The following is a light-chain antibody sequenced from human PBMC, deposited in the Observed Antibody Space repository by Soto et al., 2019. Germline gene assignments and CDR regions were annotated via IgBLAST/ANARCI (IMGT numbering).Light chain of an antibody. CDR2: AAS. CDR1: QSISSS. Sequence: DIQMTQSPSSLSASVGDRVTITCRASQSISSSLNWYQQKPGKAPKLRIYAASSLQSGVPSRFSGSGSGTDFTLTISSLQPEDFATYYCQQSYSTPLTFGPGTKVDIK. CDR3: QQSYSTPLT. V-gene: IGKV1-39*01. J-gene: IGKJ3*01.